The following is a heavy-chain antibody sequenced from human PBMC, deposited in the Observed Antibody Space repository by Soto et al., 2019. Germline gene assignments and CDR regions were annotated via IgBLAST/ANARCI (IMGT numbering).Heavy chain of an antibody. J-gene: IGHJ4*02. CDR3: ARTYYYDSSGYGFDY. D-gene: IGHD3-22*01. Sequence: QVQLQESGPGLVKPSQTLSLTCTVSGGSISSGDSYWSWIRQPPGKGLEWIGYIYYSGSTYYNPSLKSRVTISGETSKNQFSLKLSSVTAADTAVYYCARTYYYDSSGYGFDYWGQGTLVNVSS. CDR1: GGSISSGDSY. V-gene: IGHV4-30-4*01. CDR2: IYYSGST.